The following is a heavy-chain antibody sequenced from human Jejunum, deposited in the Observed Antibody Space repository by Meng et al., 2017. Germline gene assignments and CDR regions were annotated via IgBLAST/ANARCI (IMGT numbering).Heavy chain of an antibody. CDR2: IRYDGSNI. CDR3: ARDGVATTAFYGNFDY. J-gene: IGHJ4*02. D-gene: IGHD2/OR15-2a*01. V-gene: IGHV3-33*01. Sequence: WVAVIRYDGSNIYYADSVKGRFTISRDNSRNTLFLEMNNLRVEDTAMYYCARDGVATTAFYGNFDYWGQGTLVTVSS.